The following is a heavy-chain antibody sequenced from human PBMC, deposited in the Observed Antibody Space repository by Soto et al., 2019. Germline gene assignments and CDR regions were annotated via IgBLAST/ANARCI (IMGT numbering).Heavy chain of an antibody. CDR3: ARDFYSSGKDS. Sequence: ASVKVSCKASGYTFSSYAMHWVRQAPGQRLEWMGWINAGNGNTKYSQRFQGRVTITRDTSTNTAYMELSSLRSEDTAVYYCARDFYSSGKDSWGQGTLVTVSS. CDR1: GYTFSSYA. V-gene: IGHV1-3*01. D-gene: IGHD6-19*01. CDR2: INAGNGNT. J-gene: IGHJ4*02.